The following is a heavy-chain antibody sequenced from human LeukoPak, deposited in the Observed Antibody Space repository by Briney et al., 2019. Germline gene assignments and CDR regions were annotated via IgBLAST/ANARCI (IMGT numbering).Heavy chain of an antibody. CDR1: GYTFTGYY. J-gene: IGHJ4*02. CDR3: ARDIYGDYGSSDY. CDR2: INPNSGGT. D-gene: IGHD4-17*01. V-gene: IGHV1-2*02. Sequence: ASVKVSCKASGYTFTGYYMHWVRQAPGQGLEWMGWINPNSGGTNYAQKFQGRVTMTRDTSISTAYMELSRLRSDDTAVYYCARDIYGDYGSSDYWGQGTLVTVSS.